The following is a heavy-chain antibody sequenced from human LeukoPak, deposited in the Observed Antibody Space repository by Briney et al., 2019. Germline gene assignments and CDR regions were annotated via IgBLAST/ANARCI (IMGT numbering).Heavy chain of an antibody. D-gene: IGHD5-18*01. CDR1: GGTFSSYA. V-gene: IGHV1-69*04. J-gene: IGHJ6*02. CDR3: ARFGNTAQTYYYYYGMDV. CDR2: IIPILGIA. Sequence: ASVKVSCKASGGTFSSYAISWVRQAPGQGLEWMGRIIPILGIANYAQKFQGRVTITADKSTSTAYMELSSLRSEDTAVYYCARFGNTAQTYYYYYGMDVWGQGTTVTVSS.